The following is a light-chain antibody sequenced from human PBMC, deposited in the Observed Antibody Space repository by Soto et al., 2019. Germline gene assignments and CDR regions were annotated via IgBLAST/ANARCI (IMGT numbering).Light chain of an antibody. Sequence: EKVMTQSPATLSVSPGDRATLSCRASQNIKTRLAWYQQKPGQAPRLLIYDAFTRPTGIPARFSGSASGTEFSLTISSLQSEDFAVYYCQQYDEWPLTIGGGTKVEIK. CDR3: QQYDEWPLT. CDR2: DAF. J-gene: IGKJ4*01. CDR1: QNIKTR. V-gene: IGKV3-15*01.